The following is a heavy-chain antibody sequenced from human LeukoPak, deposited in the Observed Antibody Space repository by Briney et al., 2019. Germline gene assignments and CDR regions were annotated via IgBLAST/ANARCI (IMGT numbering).Heavy chain of an antibody. CDR2: IYYSGST. CDR1: GGSISSYY. D-gene: IGHD5-18*01. CDR3: ARARGIQIYYYYYMDV. J-gene: IGHJ6*03. V-gene: IGHV4-59*01. Sequence: KPSETLSLACTVSGGSISSYYWSWIRQPPGKGLEWIGYIYYSGSTNYNPSLKSRVTISVDTSKNQFSLKLSPVTAADTAVYYCARARGIQIYYYYYMDVWGKGTTVTVSS.